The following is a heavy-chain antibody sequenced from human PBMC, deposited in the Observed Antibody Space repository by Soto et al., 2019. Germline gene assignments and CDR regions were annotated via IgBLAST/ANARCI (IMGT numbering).Heavy chain of an antibody. CDR3: ARAHSYHFDY. V-gene: IGHV3-11*05. D-gene: IGHD5-18*01. J-gene: IGHJ4*02. CDR1: GFTFSDYY. CDR2: ITSSSGYT. Sequence: GGSLRLSCAASGFTFSDYYMSWIRQAPGKGLEWVSYITSSSGYTNYADSVKGRFTISRDNAKNSLYLQMNSLRAEDTAVYYCARAHSYHFDYWGQGTLVTVSS.